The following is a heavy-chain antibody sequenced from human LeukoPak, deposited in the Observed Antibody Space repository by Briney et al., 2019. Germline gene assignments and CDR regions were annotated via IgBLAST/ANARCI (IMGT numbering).Heavy chain of an antibody. J-gene: IGHJ6*03. D-gene: IGHD3-9*01. CDR2: IYSSGRT. V-gene: IGHV4-4*07. CDR1: GGSNSYNY. CDR3: ARELATGYSPYYYYYMDV. Sequence: SETLSLTCTVSGGSNSYNYWSWIRQPAGKGLEWTGRIYSSGRTNANPSLKSRVTMSVDTSKNQFSLELNSVTAADTAVYYCARELATGYSPYYYYYMDVWGKGTTVTVSS.